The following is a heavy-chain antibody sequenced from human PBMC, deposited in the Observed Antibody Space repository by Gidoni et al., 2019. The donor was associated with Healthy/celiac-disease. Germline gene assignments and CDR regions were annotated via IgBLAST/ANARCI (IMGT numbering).Heavy chain of an antibody. Sequence: QVQLVQSGTEVKKPGASVKVSCKASGYTFTSYYMHWVRQAPGQGLEWMGLINPSGGSTSYAQKFQGRVTMTRDTSTSTVYMELSSLRSEDTAVYYCARERRDGYNIRIFDYWGQGTLVTVSS. CDR1: GYTFTSYY. V-gene: IGHV1-46*01. D-gene: IGHD5-12*01. CDR2: INPSGGST. J-gene: IGHJ4*02. CDR3: ARERRDGYNIRIFDY.